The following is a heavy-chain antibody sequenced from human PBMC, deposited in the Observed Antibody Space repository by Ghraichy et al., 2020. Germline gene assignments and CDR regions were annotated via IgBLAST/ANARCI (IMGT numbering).Heavy chain of an antibody. Sequence: TLSLTCAVSGGSISSGGYSWSWIRQPPGKGLEWIGYIYHSGSTYYNPSLKSRVTISVDRSMNQFSLKLSSVTAADTAVYYCARGDCSSTSCYFRGVWFDPWSQGTLVTVSS. V-gene: IGHV4-30-2*01. CDR1: GGSISSGGYS. D-gene: IGHD2-2*01. CDR2: IYHSGST. CDR3: ARGDCSSTSCYFRGVWFDP. J-gene: IGHJ5*02.